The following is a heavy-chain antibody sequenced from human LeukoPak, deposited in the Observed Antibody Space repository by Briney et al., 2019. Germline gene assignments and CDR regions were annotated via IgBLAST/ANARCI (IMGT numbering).Heavy chain of an antibody. CDR2: TYYRSKWYN. D-gene: IGHD2-15*01. V-gene: IGHV6-1*01. CDR1: GDSVSSNSAS. Sequence: SQTLSLTCAISGDSVSSNSASWNWIRQSPSRGLEWLGRTYYRSKWYNDYAVFVKSRITFNPDTSKNQFSLQLNSVTPEDTAVYYCARGYSDHGKFDYWGQGTLVTVSS. CDR3: ARGYSDHGKFDY. J-gene: IGHJ4*02.